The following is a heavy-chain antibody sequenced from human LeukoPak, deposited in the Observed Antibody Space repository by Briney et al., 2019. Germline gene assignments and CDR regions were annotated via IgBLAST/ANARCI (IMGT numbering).Heavy chain of an antibody. J-gene: IGHJ2*01. Sequence: GGSLRLSCAASGFTFSSYAIHWVRQAPGKGLEYVSSIRTNGGSTYYANSVKGRFTISRDNSKNTLYLQMGSLRAEDMAVYYCARGLRDCTSTTCFTYWYFDLWGRGTLVTVSS. V-gene: IGHV3-64*01. CDR2: IRTNGGST. CDR1: GFTFSSYA. D-gene: IGHD2-2*02. CDR3: ARGLRDCTSTTCFTYWYFDL.